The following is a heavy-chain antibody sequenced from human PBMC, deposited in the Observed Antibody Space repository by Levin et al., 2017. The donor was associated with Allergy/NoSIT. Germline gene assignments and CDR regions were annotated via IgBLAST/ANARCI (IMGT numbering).Heavy chain of an antibody. J-gene: IGHJ6*02. CDR3: ARASLLEWLLYFDYYYGMDV. Sequence: AGGSLRLSCAASGFTFSSYAMHWVRQAPGKGLEWVAVISYDGSNKYYADSVKGRFTISRDNSKNTLYLQMNSLRAEDTAVYYCARASLLEWLLYFDYYYGMDVWGQGTTVTVSS. CDR1: GFTFSSYA. CDR2: ISYDGSNK. D-gene: IGHD3-3*01. V-gene: IGHV3-30-3*01.